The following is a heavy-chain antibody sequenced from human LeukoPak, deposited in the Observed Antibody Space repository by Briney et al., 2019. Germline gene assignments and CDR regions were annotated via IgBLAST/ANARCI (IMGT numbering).Heavy chain of an antibody. D-gene: IGHD3-10*01. CDR3: ARGAYYYGSGSYYNRLYGMDV. Sequence: SETLSLTCAVYGGSFSGYYWSWIRQPPGKGLEWIWEINHSGSTNYNPSLKSRVTISVDTSKNQFSLKLSSVTAADTAVYSCARGAYYYGSGSYYNRLYGMDVWGKGTTVTVSS. CDR1: GGSFSGYY. V-gene: IGHV4-34*01. CDR2: INHSGST. J-gene: IGHJ6*04.